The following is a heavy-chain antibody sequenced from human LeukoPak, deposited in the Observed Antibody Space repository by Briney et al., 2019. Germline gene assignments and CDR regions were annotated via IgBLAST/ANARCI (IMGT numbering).Heavy chain of an antibody. Sequence: PLETLSLTCTVSGGSISSYYWSWIRQPPGKGLEWIGYIYYSGSTNYNPSLKSRVTISVDTSKNQFSLKLSSVTAADTAVYYCARQMTTVTTFYFDYWGQGTLVTVSS. J-gene: IGHJ4*02. CDR1: GGSISSYY. D-gene: IGHD4-17*01. CDR3: ARQMTTVTTFYFDY. V-gene: IGHV4-59*08. CDR2: IYYSGST.